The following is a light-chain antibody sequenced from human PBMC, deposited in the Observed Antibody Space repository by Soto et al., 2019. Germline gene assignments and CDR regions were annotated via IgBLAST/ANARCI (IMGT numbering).Light chain of an antibody. Sequence: EIVLTQSPGTLSLSPGERATLSCRASQSVSSSYLAWYQQKPGQPPRLLIYGASSRAAGIPDRFSGIGSGTDFTLNITRLEPEDVAVYYCQHYRTSFGGGTKVEIK. CDR1: QSVSSSY. V-gene: IGKV3-20*01. CDR2: GAS. J-gene: IGKJ4*01. CDR3: QHYRTS.